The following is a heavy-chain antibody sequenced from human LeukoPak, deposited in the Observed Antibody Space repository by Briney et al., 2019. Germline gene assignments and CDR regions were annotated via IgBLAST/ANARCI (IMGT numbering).Heavy chain of an antibody. CDR1: GGSISSSSYY. Sequence: SETLSLTCTVSGGSISSSSYYWTWIRQPAGKGLEWIGHIFTTGSTNYNPSLKSRVTISVDTSKNQFSLKLSSVTAADTAVYYCARRSGITMIVVLISDAFDIWGQGTMVTVSS. CDR2: IFTTGST. J-gene: IGHJ3*02. V-gene: IGHV4-61*09. CDR3: ARRSGITMIVVLISDAFDI. D-gene: IGHD3-22*01.